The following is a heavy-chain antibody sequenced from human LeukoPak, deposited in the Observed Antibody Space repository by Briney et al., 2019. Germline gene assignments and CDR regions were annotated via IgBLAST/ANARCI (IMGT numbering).Heavy chain of an antibody. J-gene: IGHJ4*02. D-gene: IGHD2-15*01. CDR3: ARLNRGIVVVVAAVFDY. CDR2: ISPGDSDT. V-gene: IGHV5-51*01. CDR1: GYSFTSYW. Sequence: GESLKISCKGPGYSFTSYWIGWVRQTPGKGLGWMGIISPGDSDTRYSPSFQGQATISADKSISTAYLQWSSLKASDTAMYYCARLNRGIVVVVAAVFDYWGQGTLVTVSS.